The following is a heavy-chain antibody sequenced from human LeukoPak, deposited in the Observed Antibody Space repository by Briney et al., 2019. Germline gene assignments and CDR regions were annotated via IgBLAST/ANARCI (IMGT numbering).Heavy chain of an antibody. J-gene: IGHJ4*02. CDR1: GFSFNNFG. CDR2: ISGTGGST. CDR3: AKSSYYDSSGFYREYYFDY. Sequence: PGGSLGLSCVASGFSFNNFGMSWVRQAPGKGLEWVSSISGTGGSTHYADSVKGRFTISRDNSKNTLYLQMNSLRAGDTAVYYCAKSSYYDSSGFYREYYFDYWGQGTLVPVSS. V-gene: IGHV3-23*01. D-gene: IGHD3-22*01.